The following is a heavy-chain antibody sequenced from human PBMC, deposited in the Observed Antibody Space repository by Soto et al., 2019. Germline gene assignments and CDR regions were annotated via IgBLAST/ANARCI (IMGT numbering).Heavy chain of an antibody. CDR2: IIPILGIA. J-gene: IGHJ3*02. D-gene: IGHD6-6*01. Sequence: SVKVSCKASGGTFSSYTISWVRQAPGQGLEWMGRIIPILGIANYAQKFQGRVTITADNSTSTAYMELSSLRSEDTAVYYCAREARWGSRRAFDIWGQGTMVTVSS. CDR3: AREARWGSRRAFDI. CDR1: GGTFSSYT. V-gene: IGHV1-69*04.